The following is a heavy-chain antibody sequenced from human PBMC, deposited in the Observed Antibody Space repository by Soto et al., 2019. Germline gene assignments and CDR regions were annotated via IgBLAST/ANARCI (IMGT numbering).Heavy chain of an antibody. CDR3: ALTGESSVYFDY. CDR2: INHSGST. CDR1: GGSFSGYY. D-gene: IGHD7-27*01. V-gene: IGHV4-34*01. J-gene: IGHJ4*02. Sequence: SETLSLTCAVYGGSFSGYYWSWIRQPPGKGLEWIGEINHSGSTNYNPSLKSRVTISVDTSKNQFSLKLSSVTAADTAVYYCALTGESSVYFDYWGQGTLVTVSS.